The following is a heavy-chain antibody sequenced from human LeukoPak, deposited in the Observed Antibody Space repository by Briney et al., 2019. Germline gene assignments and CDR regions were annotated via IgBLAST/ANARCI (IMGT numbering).Heavy chain of an antibody. CDR3: AELGITMIGGV. V-gene: IGHV3-9*01. D-gene: IGHD3-10*02. CDR2: ISWNSGSI. J-gene: IGHJ6*04. Sequence: HSGGSLRLSCAASGFTFDDYAMHWVRHAPGKGLEWVSGISWNSGSIGYADSVKGRFTISRDNAKNSLYLQMNSLRAEDTAVYYCAELGITMIGGVWGKGTTVTISS. CDR1: GFTFDDYA.